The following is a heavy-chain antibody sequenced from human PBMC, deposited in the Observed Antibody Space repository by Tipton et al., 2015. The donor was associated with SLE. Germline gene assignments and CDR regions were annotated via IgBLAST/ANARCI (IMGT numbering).Heavy chain of an antibody. V-gene: IGHV3-48*01. CDR3: ARDRETYTITVAGSDAFDI. CDR2: ISSSSSTI. Sequence: SLRLSCAASGFTFSSYSMNWVRQAPGKGLEWVSYISSSSSTIYYADSVKGRFTISRDNAKNSLYPQMNSLRAEDTAVYYCARDRETYTITVAGSDAFDIWGQGTMVTVSS. CDR1: GFTFSSYS. J-gene: IGHJ3*02. D-gene: IGHD6-19*01.